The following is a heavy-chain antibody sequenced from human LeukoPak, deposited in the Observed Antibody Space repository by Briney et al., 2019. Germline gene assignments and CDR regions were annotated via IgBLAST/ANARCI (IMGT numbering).Heavy chain of an antibody. CDR3: ARRGLAASSDS. J-gene: IGHJ4*02. Sequence: ASVKVSCKASGYSFTGYFILWMRQAPGQGLEWLGWINPHSGSTNYAPKFQGRVTSTRDTSINTVYLEVTSLRPDDTAIYHCARRGLAASSDSWGQGTLVTVSS. CDR1: GYSFTGYF. CDR2: INPHSGST. D-gene: IGHD2-15*01. V-gene: IGHV1-2*02.